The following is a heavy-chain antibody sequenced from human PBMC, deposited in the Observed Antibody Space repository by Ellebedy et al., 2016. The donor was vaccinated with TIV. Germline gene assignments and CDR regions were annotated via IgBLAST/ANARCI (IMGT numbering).Heavy chain of an antibody. CDR1: GFTFNEYS. CDR3: ARDREERDNPIDL. D-gene: IGHD1-1*01. J-gene: IGHJ4*02. CDR2: ISWNSASV. Sequence: SLKISXVASGFTFNEYSMHWVRQAPGKGLEWVSGISWNSASVDYADSVKGRFTISRDNSKNTLYLQMDSLTAEDTAVYYCARDREERDNPIDLWGRGTLVTVSS. V-gene: IGHV3-9*01.